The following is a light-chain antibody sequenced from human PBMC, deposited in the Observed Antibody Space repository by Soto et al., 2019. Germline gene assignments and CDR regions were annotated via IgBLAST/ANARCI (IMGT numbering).Light chain of an antibody. CDR1: QSAGTN. Sequence: IVMTHSPAPLTVSLWEIAPHSRRASQSAGTNLAWYKQKPGQAPRLLIHGEFTRATGIPDRFSGSGSGKEFTITISSPQYEDFEVFYCQQYNQWHITFGKGTRLEIK. CDR3: QQYNQWHIT. V-gene: IGKV3-15*01. CDR2: GEF. J-gene: IGKJ5*01.